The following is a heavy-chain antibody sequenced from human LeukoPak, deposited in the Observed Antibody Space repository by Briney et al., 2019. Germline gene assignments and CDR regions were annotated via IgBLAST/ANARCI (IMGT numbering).Heavy chain of an antibody. Sequence: GGSLRLSCAASGFTFSSYGMHWVRQAPGKGLEWVAFIRYDGSNKYCADSVKGRFTISRDNSKNTLYLQMNSLRAEDTAVYYCAKANLGYCSSTSCPRYYYYMDVWGKGTTVTVSS. CDR1: GFTFSSYG. V-gene: IGHV3-30*02. D-gene: IGHD2-2*01. CDR3: AKANLGYCSSTSCPRYYYYMDV. CDR2: IRYDGSNK. J-gene: IGHJ6*03.